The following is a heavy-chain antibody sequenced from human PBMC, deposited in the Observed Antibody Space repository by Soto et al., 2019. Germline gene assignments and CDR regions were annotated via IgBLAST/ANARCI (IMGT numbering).Heavy chain of an antibody. CDR2: IRSKANGGTT. CDR3: TRGITLFGCYGMDV. CDR1: GFTFGDYD. V-gene: IGHV3-49*04. D-gene: IGHD3-9*01. J-gene: IGHJ6*02. Sequence: GGSLRLSCTASGFTFGDYDMSWVRQAPGKGLEWVGFIRSKANGGTTEYAASVKGRFTISRDDSKSIAYLQMNSLKTEDTAVYYCTRGITLFGCYGMDVWGQGTTVTVSS.